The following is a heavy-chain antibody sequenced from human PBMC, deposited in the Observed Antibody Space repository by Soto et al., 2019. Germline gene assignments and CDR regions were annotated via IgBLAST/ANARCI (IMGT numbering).Heavy chain of an antibody. CDR1: GGSVSSSSYY. D-gene: IGHD3-3*01. CDR2: IYYSGST. Sequence: SETLSLTCTVSGGSVSSSSYYWGWIRQPPGKGLEWIGSIYYSGSTYFNPSLKSRVTISVDTSKNQFSLKLSSVTAADTAVYYCARHSSPAHYDFWRGYLEYFHHWGQGTLVTVSS. J-gene: IGHJ1*01. CDR3: ARHSSPAHYDFWRGYLEYFHH. V-gene: IGHV4-39*01.